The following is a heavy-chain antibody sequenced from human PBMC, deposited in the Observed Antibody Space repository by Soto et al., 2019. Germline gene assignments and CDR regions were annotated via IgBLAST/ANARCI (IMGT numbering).Heavy chain of an antibody. D-gene: IGHD6-13*01. CDR2: ISYDGSNK. V-gene: IGHV3-30-3*01. CDR3: ARASEQQLRGYYYGMDV. CDR1: GFTFSSYA. Sequence: GRSLRLSCAASGFTFSSYAMHWVRQAPGKGLEWVAVISYDGSNKYYADSVKGRFTISRDNSKNTLYLQMNSLRAEDTAVYYCARASEQQLRGYYYGMDVWGQGTTVTVSS. J-gene: IGHJ6*02.